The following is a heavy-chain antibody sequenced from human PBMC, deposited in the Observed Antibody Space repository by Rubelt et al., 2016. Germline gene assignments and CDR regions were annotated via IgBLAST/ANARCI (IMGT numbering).Heavy chain of an antibody. CDR2: ISYDGNDE. CDR3: ARGYPSNP. D-gene: IGHD2-2*01. V-gene: IGHV3-30*14. Sequence: QVQLVESGGGVVQPGRSLRLSCAASGFIFSAYAMHWVRQAPGKGLESVAVISYDGNDEYYPDSVNGRFTISRDNSKRTLYLQLNSLRTEDTAVYYCARGYPSNPWGQGTLVTVSS. CDR1: GFIFSAYA. J-gene: IGHJ5*02.